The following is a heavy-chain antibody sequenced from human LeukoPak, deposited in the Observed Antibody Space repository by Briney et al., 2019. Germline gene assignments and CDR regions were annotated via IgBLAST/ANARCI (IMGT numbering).Heavy chain of an antibody. CDR3: AHSAGFREVQRPNWFDP. D-gene: IGHD1-1*01. V-gene: IGHV2-5*02. J-gene: IGHJ5*02. CDR1: GFSLSTSGVG. Sequence: SGPTLVNPTQTLTLTCTFSGFSLSTSGVGVGWIRQPPGKALEWLALIYWDDDKRYSPSLKSRLTITKDTSKNQVVLTMTNMDPVDTATYYCAHSAGFREVQRPNWFDPWGQGTLVTVSS. CDR2: IYWDDDK.